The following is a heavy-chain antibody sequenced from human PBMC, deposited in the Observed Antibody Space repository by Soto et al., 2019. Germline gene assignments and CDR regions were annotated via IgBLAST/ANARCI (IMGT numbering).Heavy chain of an antibody. CDR3: ARDRAGDYGDYFFHY. D-gene: IGHD4-17*01. Sequence: GGSLRLSCAASGFTFSSYAMHWVRQAPGEGLEWVAVISYDGSNKYYADSVKGRFTISRDNSKNTLYLQMNSLRAEDTAVYYCARDRAGDYGDYFFHYWGQGTLVTVSS. J-gene: IGHJ4*02. CDR1: GFTFSSYA. V-gene: IGHV3-30-3*01. CDR2: ISYDGSNK.